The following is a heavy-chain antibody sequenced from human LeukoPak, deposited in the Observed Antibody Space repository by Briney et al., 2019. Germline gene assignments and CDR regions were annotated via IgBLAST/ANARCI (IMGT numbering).Heavy chain of an antibody. CDR3: AKGAITFGGVITNFDY. J-gene: IGHJ4*02. Sequence: GGSLRLSCAASGFTFSSYAMSWVRQAPGKGLEWVSAISGSGGSTYYADSVKGRFTISRDNSKNTLYLQMNSLRAEDTAVYYCAKGAITFGGVITNFDYWGQGTLATVSS. V-gene: IGHV3-23*01. CDR2: ISGSGGST. CDR1: GFTFSSYA. D-gene: IGHD3-16*02.